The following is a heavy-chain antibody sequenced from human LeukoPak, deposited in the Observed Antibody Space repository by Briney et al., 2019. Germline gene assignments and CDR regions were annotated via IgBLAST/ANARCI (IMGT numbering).Heavy chain of an antibody. Sequence: GGSLRLSCSASGFTFSSYAMHWVRQAPGKGLEYVSAISSNGGSTYYADSVKGRFTISRDNSKNTLYLQMSSLRAEDTAVYYCVKATYYYSSGSYEIYYYGMDVWGQGTTVTVSS. CDR2: ISSNGGST. D-gene: IGHD3-10*01. CDR3: VKATYYYSSGSYEIYYYGMDV. V-gene: IGHV3-64D*06. CDR1: GFTFSSYA. J-gene: IGHJ6*02.